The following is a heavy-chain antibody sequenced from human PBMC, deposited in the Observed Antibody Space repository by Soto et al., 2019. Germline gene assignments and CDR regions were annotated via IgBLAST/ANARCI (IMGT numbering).Heavy chain of an antibody. CDR3: ARDQMTTVTINDYYGMDV. CDR2: INPDSGGT. V-gene: IGHV1-2*02. CDR1: GYSFVDYY. J-gene: IGHJ6*02. D-gene: IGHD4-17*01. Sequence: QVQLVQSGAEVKKPGASVKVSCKASGYSFVDYYMHWVRQAPGQGLEWMGWINPDSGGTNYAQKFQGRVTMTRDSSITTAYMELTGLRSDDTAVYYCARDQMTTVTINDYYGMDVWGQGTTVTVSS.